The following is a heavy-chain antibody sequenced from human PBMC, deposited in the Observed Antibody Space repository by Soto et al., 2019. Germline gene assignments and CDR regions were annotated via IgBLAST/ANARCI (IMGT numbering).Heavy chain of an antibody. CDR3: SATNYYDSSESGAY. Sequence: GSLRLSCAASGFTFSNAWMNWVRQAPGKGLEWVGRIKSKTDGGTTDYAAPVKGRFTISRDDSKNTLYLQMNSLKTEDTAVYYCSATNYYDSSESGAYWGQGTLVTVSS. J-gene: IGHJ4*02. CDR2: IKSKTDGGTT. D-gene: IGHD3-22*01. CDR1: GFTFSNAW. V-gene: IGHV3-15*07.